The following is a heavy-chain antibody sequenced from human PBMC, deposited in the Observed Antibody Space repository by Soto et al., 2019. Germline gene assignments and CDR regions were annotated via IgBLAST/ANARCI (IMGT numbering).Heavy chain of an antibody. D-gene: IGHD6-19*01. V-gene: IGHV3-30*03. CDR2: LSYEGSEE. Sequence: PGGSLRLSCAASGFNFGVFGMHWVRQAPGKGLEWLSVLSYEGSEEYYADSVRGRFTISRDNSKSTLFLQMDSLRVDDTGVYYCALTRRSSLLEVAGPGFEYWGQGTLVTVSS. J-gene: IGHJ4*02. CDR1: GFNFGVFG. CDR3: ALTRRSSLLEVAGPGFEY.